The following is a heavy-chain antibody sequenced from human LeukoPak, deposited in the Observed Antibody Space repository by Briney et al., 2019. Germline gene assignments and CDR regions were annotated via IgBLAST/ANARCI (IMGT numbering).Heavy chain of an antibody. J-gene: IGHJ4*02. CDR3: ARDLEAANTYYFDY. CDR2: ISSAGTT. V-gene: IGHV3-66*01. CDR1: GFPVRSSY. Sequence: GGSLRLSCAASGFPVRSSYMSGVRQAPRKGLEWDSIISSAGTTYYADSVKGRFTISRDNSKNTVYFQVNSLRDEDTAVYSGARDLEAANTYYFDYWGQGTMVTVSS. D-gene: IGHD6-13*01.